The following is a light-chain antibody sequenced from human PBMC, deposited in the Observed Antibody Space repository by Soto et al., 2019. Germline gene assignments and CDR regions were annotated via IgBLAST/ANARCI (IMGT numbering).Light chain of an antibody. Sequence: AQSPSTLSASVGDRVTITCRASLNVNSYLAWYQQKPGQAPRLLIYDASNRAAGIPARFSGSGSGTDFTLTISSLEPEDFAIYYCQQRQYWPPITLGQGTRLEIK. CDR2: DAS. CDR3: QQRQYWPPIT. CDR1: LNVNSY. V-gene: IGKV3-11*01. J-gene: IGKJ5*01.